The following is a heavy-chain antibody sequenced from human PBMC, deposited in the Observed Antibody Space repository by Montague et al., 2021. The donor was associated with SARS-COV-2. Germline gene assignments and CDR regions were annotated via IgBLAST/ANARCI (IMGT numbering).Heavy chain of an antibody. J-gene: IGHJ4*02. CDR3: ARAPVAHITIFGVVTSFDY. Sequence: SETLSLTCTVSVGSISSYYWSWIRQPPGKGLEWIGYIYYSGSTNYNPSXXSRATISVDTPNNQFSLKLSSVTAADTAVYYCARAPVAHITIFGVVTSFDYWGQGTLVTVSS. D-gene: IGHD3-3*01. CDR2: IYYSGST. CDR1: VGSISSYY. V-gene: IGHV4-59*01.